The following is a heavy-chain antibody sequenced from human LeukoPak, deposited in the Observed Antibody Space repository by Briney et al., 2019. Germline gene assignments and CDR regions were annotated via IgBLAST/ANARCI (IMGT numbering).Heavy chain of an antibody. Sequence: GGSLRLSCAASGFTFSDYYMSWIRQAPGKGLEWVSYISSSGSTIYYADSVKGRFTISRDNAKNSLYLQMNSLRAEDTAVYYCARDPYYYGSGSHPFEYWGQGTLVTVSS. CDR1: GFTFSDYY. D-gene: IGHD3-10*01. J-gene: IGHJ4*02. V-gene: IGHV3-11*04. CDR2: ISSSGSTI. CDR3: ARDPYYYGSGSHPFEY.